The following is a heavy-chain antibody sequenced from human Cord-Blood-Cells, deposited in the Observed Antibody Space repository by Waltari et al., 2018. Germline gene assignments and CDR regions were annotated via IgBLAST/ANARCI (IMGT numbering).Heavy chain of an antibody. CDR2: INHSGST. D-gene: IGHD3-3*01. CDR3: ARVGLEWSYGYYFDY. CDR1: GGSFSGYY. J-gene: IGHJ4*02. Sequence: QVQLQQWGAGLLKPSETLSLTCAVYGGSFSGYYWSWIRQPPGKGLEWIGEINHSGSTNSNPSLKSRVTISVDTSKNQFSLKLSSVTAADTAVYYCARVGLEWSYGYYFDYWGQGTLVTVSS. V-gene: IGHV4-34*01.